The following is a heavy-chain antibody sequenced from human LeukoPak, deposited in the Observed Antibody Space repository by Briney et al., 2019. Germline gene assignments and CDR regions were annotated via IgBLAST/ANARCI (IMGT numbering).Heavy chain of an antibody. D-gene: IGHD3-10*01. V-gene: IGHV1-2*02. CDR1: GGTFSSYA. CDR2: INPNSGGT. J-gene: IGHJ4*02. Sequence: ASVKVSCKASGGTFSSYAISWVRQAPGQGLEWMGGINPNSGGTNYPQKFQGRVTMTRDTSISTAYMELSRLRSDDTAVYYCARAIDYGSGSYLLDYWGQGTLVTVSS. CDR3: ARAIDYGSGSYLLDY.